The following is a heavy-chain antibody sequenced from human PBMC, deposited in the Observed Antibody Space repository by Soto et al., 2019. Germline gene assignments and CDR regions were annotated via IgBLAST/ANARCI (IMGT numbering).Heavy chain of an antibody. CDR3: ARSVFP. CDR1: GGSIRSGGYY. CDR2: IYYSKST. J-gene: IGHJ5*02. V-gene: IGHV4-31*03. Sequence: QVQLQESGPGLVKPSQNLSLSCTVSGGSIRSGGYYWSWIRQHPGKGLEWIGYIYYSKSTYYNQSLKSRVTISLDTSKNQFSLKLTSVTAADTAVYYCARSVFPWGQGTLVTVSS.